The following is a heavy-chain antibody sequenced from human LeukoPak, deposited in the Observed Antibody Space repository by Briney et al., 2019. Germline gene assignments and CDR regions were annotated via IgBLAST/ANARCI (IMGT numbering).Heavy chain of an antibody. Sequence: GESLKISCKGSGYSFTSYWIGWVRQMPGKGLEWMGIIYPGDSDTRYSPSFQGQVTISTDKSISTAYLQWSSLKASVTAMYYCARLSGYCSSTSCYRLNWFDPWGQGTLVTVSS. CDR1: GYSFTSYW. J-gene: IGHJ5*02. V-gene: IGHV5-51*01. CDR3: ARLSGYCSSTSCYRLNWFDP. CDR2: IYPGDSDT. D-gene: IGHD2-2*01.